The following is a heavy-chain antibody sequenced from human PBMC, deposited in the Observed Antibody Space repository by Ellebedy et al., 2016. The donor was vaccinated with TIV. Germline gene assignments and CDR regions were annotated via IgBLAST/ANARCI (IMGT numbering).Heavy chain of an antibody. CDR1: GFTFGDYA. CDR3: TRATGMD. V-gene: IGHV3-7*01. D-gene: IGHD1-14*01. J-gene: IGHJ4*02. CDR2: IKQDGRER. Sequence: GESLKISCTASGFTFGDYAMTWVRQAPGKGLEWVANIKQDGRERYYVGSVKGRFTISRDNAENSVYLEMNSLRVEDTAVYYCTRATGMDWGLGTLVTVSS.